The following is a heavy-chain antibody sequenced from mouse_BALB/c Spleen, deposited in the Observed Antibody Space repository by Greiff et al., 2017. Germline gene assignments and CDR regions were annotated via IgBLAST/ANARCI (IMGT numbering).Heavy chain of an antibody. Sequence: EVKLQESGPGLVKPSQSLSLTCTVTGYSITSDYAWNWIRQFPGNKLEWMGYISYSGSTSYNPSLKSRISITRDTSKNQFFLQLNSVTTEDTATYYCARSDTIYYGNYEVDYWGQGTSVTVSS. CDR3: ARSDTIYYGNYEVDY. D-gene: IGHD2-1*01. J-gene: IGHJ4*01. CDR2: ISYSGST. CDR1: GYSITSDYA. V-gene: IGHV3-2*02.